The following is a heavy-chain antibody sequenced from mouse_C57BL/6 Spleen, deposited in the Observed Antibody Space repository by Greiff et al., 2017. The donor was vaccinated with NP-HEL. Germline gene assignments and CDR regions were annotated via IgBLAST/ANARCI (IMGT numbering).Heavy chain of an antibody. CDR3: VRQGLDWYFDV. CDR1: GFSFNTYA. J-gene: IGHJ1*03. CDR2: IRSKSNNYAT. Sequence: EAGGGLVQPKGSLKLSCAASGFSFNTYAMNWVRQAPGKGLEWVARIRSKSNNYATYYADSVKDRFTISRDDSESMLYLQMNNLKTEDTAMYYCVRQGLDWYFDVWGTGTTVTVSS. V-gene: IGHV10-1*01. D-gene: IGHD3-3*01.